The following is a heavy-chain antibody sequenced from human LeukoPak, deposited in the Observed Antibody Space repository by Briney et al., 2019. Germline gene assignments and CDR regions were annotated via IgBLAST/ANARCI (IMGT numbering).Heavy chain of an antibody. D-gene: IGHD3-10*01. CDR3: VNYYGSGSYLPRDAFDI. CDR1: AFSFSDYN. Sequence: GSLRLSCAASAFSFSDYNMNWVRQAPGKGLEWVSSITSTGSYIYYADSVKGRFTISRDNAKNSLFLQLNSLRAEDTAVYYCVNYYGSGSYLPRDAFDIWGQGTMVTVSS. V-gene: IGHV3-21*04. CDR2: ITSTGSYI. J-gene: IGHJ3*02.